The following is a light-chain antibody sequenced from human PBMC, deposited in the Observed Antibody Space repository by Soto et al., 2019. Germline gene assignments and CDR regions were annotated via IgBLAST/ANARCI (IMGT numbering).Light chain of an antibody. Sequence: EIVLTQSPGILSLSPGERATLSCRATQSISSGHLAWYQLKPGQAPRLLIYGAFSRATGIPDRFSGSGSGTAFTLTISRLEPEAFAVSYCQQYGCVSRTFGQGTKVEIK. J-gene: IGKJ1*01. CDR1: QSISSGH. CDR2: GAF. V-gene: IGKV3-20*01. CDR3: QQYGCVSRT.